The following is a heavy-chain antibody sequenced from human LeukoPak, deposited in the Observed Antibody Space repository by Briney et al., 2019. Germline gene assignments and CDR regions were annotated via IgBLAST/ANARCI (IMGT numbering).Heavy chain of an antibody. V-gene: IGHV1-18*01. CDR1: GYTFTSYG. J-gene: IGHJ4*02. CDR2: ISAYNGNT. Sequence: GASVKVSCKASGYTFTSYGIIWVRQAPGQGLEWMGWISAYNGNTNYAQKLQGRVTMTTDTSTSTAYMELRSLRSDDTAVYYCARGYYYDSTGQFDYWGQGTLVTVSS. CDR3: ARGYYYDSTGQFDY. D-gene: IGHD3-22*01.